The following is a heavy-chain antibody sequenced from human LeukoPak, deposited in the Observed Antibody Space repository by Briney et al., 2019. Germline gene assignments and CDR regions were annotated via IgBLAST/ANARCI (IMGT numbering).Heavy chain of an antibody. D-gene: IGHD3-22*01. J-gene: IGHJ4*02. CDR1: GVSFSGYY. Sequence: SETLSLTCAVYGVSFSGYYWSWIRQPPGKWLEWIGEINHSGSTNYNPSLKSRVTISVDTSKTQFSLKLSSVTAADTAVYYCARGPHTGVNYYDSSGYYYWGQGTLVTVSS. CDR3: ARGPHTGVNYYDSSGYYY. V-gene: IGHV4-34*01. CDR2: INHSGST.